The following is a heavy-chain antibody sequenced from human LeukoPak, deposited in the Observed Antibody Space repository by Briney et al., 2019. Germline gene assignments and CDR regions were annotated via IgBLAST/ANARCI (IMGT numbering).Heavy chain of an antibody. CDR2: IYYSGST. CDR3: ARGSLSDYYDSSGYYEEYFQH. D-gene: IGHD3-22*01. V-gene: IGHV4-31*03. Sequence: PSETLSLTCTVSGGSISSGGYYWSWIRQHPGKGLEWIGYIYYSGSTYYDPSLKSRVTISVDTSKNQFSLKLSSVTAADTAVYYCARGSLSDYYDSSGYYEEYFQHWGQGTLVTVSS. J-gene: IGHJ1*01. CDR1: GGSISSGGYY.